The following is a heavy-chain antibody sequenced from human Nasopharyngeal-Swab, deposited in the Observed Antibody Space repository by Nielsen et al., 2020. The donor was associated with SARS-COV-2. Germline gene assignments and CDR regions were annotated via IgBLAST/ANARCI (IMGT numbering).Heavy chain of an antibody. CDR3: ARALTLRNYYYGMDV. V-gene: IGHV3-21*01. Sequence: GGSLRLSCAASGFTSSSYSMNWVRQAPGKGLEWVSSISSSSYIYYADSVKGRFTISRDNAKNSLYLQMNSLRAEDTAVYYRARALTLRNYYYGMDVWGQGTTVTVSS. D-gene: IGHD2/OR15-2a*01. J-gene: IGHJ6*02. CDR1: GFTSSSYS. CDR2: ISSSSYI.